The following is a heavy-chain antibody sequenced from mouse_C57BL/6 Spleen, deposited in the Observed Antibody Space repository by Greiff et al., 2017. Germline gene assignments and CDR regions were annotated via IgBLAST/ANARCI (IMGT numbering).Heavy chain of an antibody. D-gene: IGHD1-1*01. CDR3: TTGRLATDY. CDR2: IYPENGDT. V-gene: IGHV14-4*01. Sequence: VQLKQSGAELVRPGASVKLSCTASGFNINDDYMHWVKQRPEQGLEWVGWIYPENGDTEYASKVQGKATITADTSSNTAYLELSSLTSEDTAVYYCTTGRLATDYWGQGTTFTVSS. CDR1: GFNINDDY. J-gene: IGHJ2*01.